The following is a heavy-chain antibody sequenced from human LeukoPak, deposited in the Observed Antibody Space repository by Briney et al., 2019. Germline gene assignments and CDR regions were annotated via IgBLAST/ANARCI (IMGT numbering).Heavy chain of an antibody. CDR1: GFTLSNYE. CDR3: ARTIVVVVAATPEGAFDI. CDR2: IHSGGSTT. V-gene: IGHV3-48*03. J-gene: IGHJ3*02. Sequence: PGGSLRLSCAASGFTLSNYEMNWVRQAPGKGLVWVARIHSGGSTTSYADSVKGRFTISRDNAKNSLYLQMNSLRAEDTAVYYCARTIVVVVAATPEGAFDIWGQGTMVTVSS. D-gene: IGHD2-15*01.